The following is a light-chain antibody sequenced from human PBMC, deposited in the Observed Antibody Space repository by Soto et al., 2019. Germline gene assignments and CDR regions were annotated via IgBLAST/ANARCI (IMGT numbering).Light chain of an antibody. CDR3: QQYGWSPYT. V-gene: IGKV3-20*01. Sequence: EVVLTQSPGTLSFSPGERATLSCRASPSVSGNYFAWYQQKPGQAPRLLMYGASKRATGIPDRFSGSGSPTDFTLTISRLEPEDSAMYFCQQYGWSPYTFGQGTRLEI. CDR1: PSVSGNY. J-gene: IGKJ2*01. CDR2: GAS.